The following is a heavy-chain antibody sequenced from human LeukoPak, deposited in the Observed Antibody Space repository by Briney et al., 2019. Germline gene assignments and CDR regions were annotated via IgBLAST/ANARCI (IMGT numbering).Heavy chain of an antibody. J-gene: IGHJ5*02. V-gene: IGHV3-48*01. CDR2: ISPSTSTI. D-gene: IGHD3-10*01. Sequence: HAGGSLRLSCAASGFSFSSYSMNWVRQAPGKGLEWISSISPSTSTIYYADSVKGRFTISRDNAENSLYLQMNSLRSEDTAVYYCARDSGTTGEVKFDPWGQGTLVTVSS. CDR1: GFSFSSYS. CDR3: ARDSGTTGEVKFDP.